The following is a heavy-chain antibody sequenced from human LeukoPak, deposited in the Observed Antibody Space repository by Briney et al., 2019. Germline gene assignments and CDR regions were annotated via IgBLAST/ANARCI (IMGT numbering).Heavy chain of an antibody. CDR1: GYTFTDYY. V-gene: IGHV1-69-2*01. J-gene: IGHJ5*02. D-gene: IGHD3-10*01. Sequence: ASVKISCKVSGYTFTDYYMHWVQQAPGKGLEWMGLVDPEDGETIYAEKFQGRVTITADTSTDTAYMELSSLRSEDTAVYYCARDYYGSGSYPRSDNWFDPWGQGTLVTVSS. CDR3: ARDYYGSGSYPRSDNWFDP. CDR2: VDPEDGET.